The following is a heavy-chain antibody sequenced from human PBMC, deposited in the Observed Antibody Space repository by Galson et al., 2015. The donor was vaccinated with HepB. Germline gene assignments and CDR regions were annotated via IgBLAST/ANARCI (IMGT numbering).Heavy chain of an antibody. CDR2: INPSGGST. J-gene: IGHJ6*02. V-gene: IGHV1-46*01. D-gene: IGHD3-9*01. CDR3: ARGGDDILTGYYYYYGMDV. Sequence: SVKVSCKASGYTFTSYYMRWVRQAPGQGLEWMGIINPSGGSTSYAQKFQGRVTMTRDTSTSTVYMELSSLRSEDTAVYYCARGGDDILTGYYYYYGMDVWGQGTTVTVSS. CDR1: GYTFTSYY.